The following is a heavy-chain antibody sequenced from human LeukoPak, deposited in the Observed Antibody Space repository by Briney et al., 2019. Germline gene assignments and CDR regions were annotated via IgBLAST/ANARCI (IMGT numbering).Heavy chain of an antibody. Sequence: GGSLRLSCAASGFTFSSYAMSWVRQAPGKGLEWVSAISGSGGSTYYADSVKGRFTISRDNSKNTLYLQMNSLRAEDTAVYYCAKDTAPYYYDSSGYYYGPDYWGQGTLVTVSS. CDR1: GFTFSSYA. CDR3: AKDTAPYYYDSSGYYYGPDY. D-gene: IGHD3-22*01. J-gene: IGHJ4*02. V-gene: IGHV3-23*01. CDR2: ISGSGGST.